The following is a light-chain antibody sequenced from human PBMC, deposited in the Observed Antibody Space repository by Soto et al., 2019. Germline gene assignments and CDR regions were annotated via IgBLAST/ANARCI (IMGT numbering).Light chain of an antibody. J-gene: IGKJ1*01. CDR3: QQYNNQSWT. CDR1: QRSRSC. V-gene: IGKV1-5*01. Sequence: EIQITQSPSTLSESPGDIATITCRASQRSRSCRAWYQQKPGEAPQLLIYAASTMTTGVPPRFSGSGSGTEFTLTISSLQPDDVAAYYCQQYNNQSWTFGQGTKVDIK. CDR2: AAS.